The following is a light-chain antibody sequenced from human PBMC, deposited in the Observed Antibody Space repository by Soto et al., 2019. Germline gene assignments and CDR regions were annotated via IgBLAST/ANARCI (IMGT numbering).Light chain of an antibody. Sequence: DIQMTQSPSSVSASVGDRVTITCQASQGISSWLAWYQQKPGKAPKLLIYATSSLQSGVPSSFSGSGSATDYTLTIISLQNEDCTTYYCQQTNSFHLTFGGGTKVEIK. CDR3: QQTNSFHLT. J-gene: IGKJ4*01. V-gene: IGKV1-12*01. CDR2: ATS. CDR1: QGISSW.